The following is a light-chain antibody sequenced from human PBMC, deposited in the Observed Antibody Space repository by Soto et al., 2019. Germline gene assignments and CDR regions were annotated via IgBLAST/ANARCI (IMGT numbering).Light chain of an antibody. CDR1: SPNIGSNI. Sequence: QSVLTQPPSASGTPGQRVTISCSGGSPNIGSNIVNWYQQLPGTAPKLLIYSNSQRPSGVPDRFSGSKSGTSASLAIRGHQSDDEADYYCAAWDDSLNAYVFGTGTKLTVL. V-gene: IGLV1-44*01. CDR3: AAWDDSLNAYV. J-gene: IGLJ1*01. CDR2: SNS.